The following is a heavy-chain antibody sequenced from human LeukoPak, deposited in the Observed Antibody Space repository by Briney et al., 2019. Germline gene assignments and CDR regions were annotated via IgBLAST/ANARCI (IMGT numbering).Heavy chain of an antibody. CDR1: GGTFSSYA. Sequence: EASVKVSCKASGGTFSSYAISWVRQAPGQGLEWMGRIIPILAIANYAQKFQGRVMITADKSTSTAYMELSSLRSEDTAVYYCARELPYSASDLTPLGFEYWGQGTLVTVSS. CDR3: ARELPYSASDLTPLGFEY. J-gene: IGHJ4*02. V-gene: IGHV1-69*04. CDR2: IIPILAIA. D-gene: IGHD5-12*01.